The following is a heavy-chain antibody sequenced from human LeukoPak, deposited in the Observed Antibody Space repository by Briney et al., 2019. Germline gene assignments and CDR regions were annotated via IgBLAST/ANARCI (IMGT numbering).Heavy chain of an antibody. CDR3: ARVRYYYGSGSYYQALTYYHYGMDV. CDR1: GGSFSGYY. Sequence: SSETLSLTCAVYGGSFSGYYWSWIRQPPGKGLEWIGEINHSGSTNYNPSLKSRVTISVDTSKNQFSLKLSSVTAADTAVYYCARVRYYYGSGSYYQALTYYHYGMDVWGQGTTVTVSS. J-gene: IGHJ6*02. CDR2: INHSGST. V-gene: IGHV4-34*01. D-gene: IGHD3-10*01.